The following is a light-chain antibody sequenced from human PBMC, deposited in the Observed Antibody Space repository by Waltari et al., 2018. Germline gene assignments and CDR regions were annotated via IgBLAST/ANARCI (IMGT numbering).Light chain of an antibody. CDR3: QQYGSSPLT. CDR2: GAS. CDR1: QSVSRSY. Sequence: EIVLTQSPGTLSLSPGERATPSCRASQSVSRSYLAWYQQKPGQDPRLLIYGASSRATGVPDRCSGSGSGTDFTLTISRLEPEDFAVYYCQQYGSSPLTFGGGTKVEIK. V-gene: IGKV3-20*01. J-gene: IGKJ4*01.